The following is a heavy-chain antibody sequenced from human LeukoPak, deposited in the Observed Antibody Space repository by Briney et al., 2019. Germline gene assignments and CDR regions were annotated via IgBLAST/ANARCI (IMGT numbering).Heavy chain of an antibody. V-gene: IGHV3-7*01. CDR3: ATYVDTAMVRDY. Sequence: PGGSLRLSCAASGFTFSSYGMHWVRQAPGKGLEWVANIKQDGSEKYYVDSVKGRFTISRDNAKNSLYLQMNSLRAEDTAVYYCATYVDTAMVRDYWGQGTLVTVSS. J-gene: IGHJ4*02. CDR1: GFTFSSYG. D-gene: IGHD5-18*01. CDR2: IKQDGSEK.